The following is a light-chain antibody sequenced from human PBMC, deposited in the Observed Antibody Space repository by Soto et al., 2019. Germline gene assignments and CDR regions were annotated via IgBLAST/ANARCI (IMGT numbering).Light chain of an antibody. Sequence: DIPMTQSPSAMSASVGDRVTISCRASHNINYYLAWFQQKPGKVPKRLIYSASSLQSGVPSRFCGSGSGTEFTLTITGLQPEDTAIYYCLQHNSYPLTFGGGTKVEIK. J-gene: IGKJ4*01. CDR2: SAS. V-gene: IGKV1-17*03. CDR1: HNINYY. CDR3: LQHNSYPLT.